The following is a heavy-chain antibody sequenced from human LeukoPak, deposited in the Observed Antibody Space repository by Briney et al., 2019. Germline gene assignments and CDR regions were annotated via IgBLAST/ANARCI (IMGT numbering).Heavy chain of an antibody. CDR3: ARYSSGWYGEGDY. V-gene: IGHV3-21*01. CDR2: ISSSSSYI. Sequence: GGSLRLSCAASGFTFSSYAMSWVRQAPGKGLEWVSSISSSSSYIYYADSVKGRFTISRDNAKNSLYLQMNSLRTEDTAVYYCARYSSGWYGEGDYWGQGTLVTVSS. CDR1: GFTFSSYA. D-gene: IGHD6-19*01. J-gene: IGHJ4*02.